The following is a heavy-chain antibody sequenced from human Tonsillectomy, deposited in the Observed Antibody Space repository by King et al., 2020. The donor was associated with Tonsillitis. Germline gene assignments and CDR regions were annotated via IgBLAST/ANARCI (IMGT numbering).Heavy chain of an antibody. CDR1: GITFSTYP. D-gene: IGHD3-10*01. V-gene: IGHV3-23*04. CDR2: ISGSGDQT. CDR3: AKGALVRGIIHYYMDV. J-gene: IGHJ6*03. Sequence: VQLVESGGGLVQPGGSLRLSCVVSGITFSTYPMSWVRQAPGKGLEWVSLISGSGDQTEYPDSVKGRFTVTRDNSKNTLYLQMKSLRAEDTAIDYCAKGALVRGIIHYYMDVWGKGTTVTVSS.